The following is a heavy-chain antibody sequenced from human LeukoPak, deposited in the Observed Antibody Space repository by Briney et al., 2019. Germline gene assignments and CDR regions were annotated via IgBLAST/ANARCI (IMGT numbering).Heavy chain of an antibody. CDR3: ARDSQVWGSPFDY. J-gene: IGHJ4*02. V-gene: IGHV1-69*05. D-gene: IGHD3-16*01. CDR1: GGTFSSYA. Sequence: SVKVSXKASGGTFSSYAISWVRQAPGQGLEWMGRIIPIFGTANYAQKFQGRVTITTDESTSTAYMELSSLRSEDTAVYYCARDSQVWGSPFDYWGQGTLVTVSS. CDR2: IIPIFGTA.